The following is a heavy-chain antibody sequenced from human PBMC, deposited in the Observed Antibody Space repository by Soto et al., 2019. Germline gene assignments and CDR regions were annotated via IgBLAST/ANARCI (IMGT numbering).Heavy chain of an antibody. CDR2: IYYSGST. V-gene: IGHV4-31*03. CDR1: GGSISSGGYY. Sequence: QVQLQESGPGLVKPSQTLSLTCTVSGGSISSGGYYWSWIRQHPGKGLEWIGYIYYSGSTYYNPSLKGRVTISVATSKNQFSLKLSSVTAAVTAVYYCARSFGVAAPGPFDYWGQGTLVTVSS. J-gene: IGHJ4*02. D-gene: IGHD6-13*01. CDR3: ARSFGVAAPGPFDY.